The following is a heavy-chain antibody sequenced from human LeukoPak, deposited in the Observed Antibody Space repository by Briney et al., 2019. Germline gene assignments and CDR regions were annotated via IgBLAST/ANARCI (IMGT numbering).Heavy chain of an antibody. CDR1: GFTCSSYA. CDR2: ISYDGSNK. J-gene: IGHJ3*02. V-gene: IGHV3-30-3*01. Sequence: PGGSLRLSCAASGFTCSSYAMHWVRQAPGKGLEWVAVISYDGSNKYYADSVKGRFTISRDNSKNTLYLQMNSLRAEDTAVYYCARDHDSGSYPGQAFDIRGQGTMVTVSS. CDR3: ARDHDSGSYPGQAFDI. D-gene: IGHD1-26*01.